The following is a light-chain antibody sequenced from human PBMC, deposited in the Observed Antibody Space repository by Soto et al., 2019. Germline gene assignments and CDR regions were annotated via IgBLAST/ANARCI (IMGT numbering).Light chain of an antibody. J-gene: IGLJ1*01. CDR3: AAWDDSLNGHV. V-gene: IGLV1-44*01. CDR1: SSNIGSNT. CDR2: SNN. Sequence: QSVLTQPPSASGTPGQRVTISCSGSSSNIGSNTVNWYQQLPGTAPKLLIYSNNQRPSGVPERFSGSKSGTSPSLAISGLQSEDEADYYCAAWDDSLNGHVFGSGTKLTVL.